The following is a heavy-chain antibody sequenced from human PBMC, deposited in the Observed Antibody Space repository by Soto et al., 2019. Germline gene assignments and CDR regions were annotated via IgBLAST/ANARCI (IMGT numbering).Heavy chain of an antibody. CDR1: GFTFSAFR. V-gene: IGHV3-21*02. CDR3: VRDFGRYFRSEYMDV. Sequence: EVRLVESGGGLVKPGGSLRLSCAASGFTFSAFRMNWVRQAPGKGLEWLSSINEDSTYIYFGDSVRGRSTISRYNAKNTLYLQINSLRAEDTAVYYCVRDFGRYFRSEYMDVWGDGATVIVSS. J-gene: IGHJ6*03. CDR2: INEDSTYI. D-gene: IGHD3-9*01.